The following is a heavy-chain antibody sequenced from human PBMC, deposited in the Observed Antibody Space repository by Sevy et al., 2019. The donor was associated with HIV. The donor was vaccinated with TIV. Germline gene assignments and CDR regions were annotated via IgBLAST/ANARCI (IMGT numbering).Heavy chain of an antibody. CDR3: ARAPPVRSGDDSLNWFDP. D-gene: IGHD5-12*01. J-gene: IGHJ5*02. V-gene: IGHV4-59*01. CDR2: IYYTGST. Sequence: SETLSLTCTVSGGSISAYYWSWIRQPPGKPLEYIGYIYYTGSTNYNPSLKSRVTISVDMSKNQFSLKLNSVTAADTAGYFCARAPPVRSGDDSLNWFDPWGQGTLVTVSS. CDR1: GGSISAYY.